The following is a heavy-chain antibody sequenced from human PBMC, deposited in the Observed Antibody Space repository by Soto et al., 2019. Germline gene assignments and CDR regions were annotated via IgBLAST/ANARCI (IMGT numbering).Heavy chain of an antibody. CDR3: ARTYYYDSSGYSYGSYYGMDV. CDR2: IIPIFGTA. J-gene: IGHJ6*02. V-gene: IGHV1-69*13. D-gene: IGHD3-22*01. Sequence: ASVKVSCKASGGTFSSYAISWVRQAPGQGLGWMGGIIPIFGTANYAQKFQGRVTITADESTSTAYMELSSLRSEDTAVYYCARTYYYDSSGYSYGSYYGMDVWGQGTTVTVSS. CDR1: GGTFSSYA.